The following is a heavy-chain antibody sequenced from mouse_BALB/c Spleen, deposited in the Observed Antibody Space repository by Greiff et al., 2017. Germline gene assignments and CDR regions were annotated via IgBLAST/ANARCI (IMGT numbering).Heavy chain of an antibody. Sequence: VQLQQSGAELARPGASVKMSCKASGYTFTSYTMHWVKQRPGQGLEWIGYINPSSGYTNYNQKFKDKATLTADKSSSTAYMQLSSLTSEDSAVYYCARSGEQLGLFDYWGQGTTLTVSS. CDR3: ARSGEQLGLFDY. J-gene: IGHJ2*01. CDR2: INPSSGYT. D-gene: IGHD3-1*01. V-gene: IGHV1-4*01. CDR1: GYTFTSYT.